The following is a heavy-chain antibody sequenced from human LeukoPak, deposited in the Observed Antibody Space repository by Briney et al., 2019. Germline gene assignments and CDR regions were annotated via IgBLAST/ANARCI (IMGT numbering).Heavy chain of an antibody. CDR1: GYTFTCYY. CDR2: MNPNSGNT. Sequence: ASVKVSCKASGYTFTCYYMHWVRQATGQGLEWMGWMNPNSGNTGYAQKFQGRVTITRNSSISTPYMELSSLRAEDTAVYYCAREGAGYSTWDYYYYMDVWGKGTTVTVSS. D-gene: IGHD4-11*01. CDR3: AREGAGYSTWDYYYYMDV. V-gene: IGHV1-8*03. J-gene: IGHJ6*03.